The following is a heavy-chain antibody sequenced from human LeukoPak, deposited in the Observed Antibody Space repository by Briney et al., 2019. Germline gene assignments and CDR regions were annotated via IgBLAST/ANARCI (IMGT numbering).Heavy chain of an antibody. V-gene: IGHV1-18*04. CDR3: VRYFDWPRPFDY. Sequence: GASVTVSCKASGYTFTIYGISWVRQAPGQGLEWMGWISAYNGNANYAQNLQGRVTMTTDTSTSTAYMELRSLRSDDTAVYYCVRYFDWPRPFDYWGQGTLVTVSS. D-gene: IGHD3-9*01. CDR1: GYTFTIYG. J-gene: IGHJ4*02. CDR2: ISAYNGNA.